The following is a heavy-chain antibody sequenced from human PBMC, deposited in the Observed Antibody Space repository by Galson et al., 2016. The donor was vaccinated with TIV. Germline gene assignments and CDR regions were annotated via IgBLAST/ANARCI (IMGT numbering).Heavy chain of an antibody. V-gene: IGHV1-69*13. D-gene: IGHD5-18*01. CDR3: ASDRNTALDTYHQYYGMDV. CDR1: GGTFSTYV. J-gene: IGHJ6*02. Sequence: SVKVSCKASGGTFSTYVFNWVRLAPGQGLEWMGGIIPFFGTINYAQKFQGRVTITADESSTTVYMELNSLRSGDTAVYYCASDRNTALDTYHQYYGMDVWGQGTTVTVSS. CDR2: IIPFFGTI.